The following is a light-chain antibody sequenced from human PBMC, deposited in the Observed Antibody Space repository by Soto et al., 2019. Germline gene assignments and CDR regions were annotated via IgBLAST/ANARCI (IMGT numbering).Light chain of an antibody. J-gene: IGKJ1*01. CDR2: GAS. CDR1: QSVSSNF. Sequence: EIVLTQSPGTLSLSPGERATLSCRASQSVSSNFLAWYQQKPGQAPRLLIHGASSRATRIPDRFSGSGSGVDFTLIISRLEPEYFAVYYCQQYSSSPQTFGQGTRVEIK. CDR3: QQYSSSPQT. V-gene: IGKV3-20*01.